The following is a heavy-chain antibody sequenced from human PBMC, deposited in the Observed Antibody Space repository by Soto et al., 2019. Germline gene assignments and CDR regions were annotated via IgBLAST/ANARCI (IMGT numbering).Heavy chain of an antibody. Sequence: SETLSLTCTVSGGSISSYYWSWIRQPPGKGLEWIGYIYDSGSTNYNPSLKSRVTISVDTSKEQFSLKLNSVTAADTAVYYCTRGSGDYWGQGTLVTVSS. J-gene: IGHJ4*02. D-gene: IGHD6-25*01. CDR1: GGSISSYY. CDR3: TRGSGDY. V-gene: IGHV4-59*01. CDR2: IYDSGST.